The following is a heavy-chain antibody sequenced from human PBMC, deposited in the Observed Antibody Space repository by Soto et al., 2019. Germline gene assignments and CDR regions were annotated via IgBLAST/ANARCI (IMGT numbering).Heavy chain of an antibody. Sequence: PSETLSLTCSVSGDSISRIDYYWTWIRQHPENGLEWIGNIYFRGNTYYSPSLESRLTISVGTSKNQFSLKLTSVTAADKAVYYCAREGGSYDSGGYLIRGAFDIWGQGKMVNVSX. D-gene: IGHD3-22*01. CDR1: GDSISRIDYY. CDR2: IYFRGNT. J-gene: IGHJ3*02. CDR3: AREGGSYDSGGYLIRGAFDI. V-gene: IGHV4-31*03.